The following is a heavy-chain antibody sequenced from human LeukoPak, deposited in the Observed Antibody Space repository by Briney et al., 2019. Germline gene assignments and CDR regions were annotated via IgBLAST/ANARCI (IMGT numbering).Heavy chain of an antibody. CDR2: IYTSGST. CDR3: ARGPDEQWLVPFDY. CDR1: GGSISSGSYY. D-gene: IGHD6-19*01. J-gene: IGHJ4*02. Sequence: SQTLSLTCTVSGGSISSGSYYWRWIRQPAGKGLEWIGRIYTSGSTNYNPSLKSRVTISVDTSKNQFSLKLSSVTAADTAVHYCARGPDEQWLVPFDYWGQGTLVTVSS. V-gene: IGHV4-61*02.